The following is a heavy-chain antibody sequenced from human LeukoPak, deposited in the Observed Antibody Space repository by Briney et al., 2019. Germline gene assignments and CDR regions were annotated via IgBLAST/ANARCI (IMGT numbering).Heavy chain of an antibody. D-gene: IGHD1-26*01. CDR3: AIDLVGSQDY. Sequence: GGSLRLSCAASGFTFSSYAMHWVRQAPGKGLEWVAVISYDGSNKYYADSVKGRFTISRDNSKNTLYLQMNSLRAEDTAVYYCAIDLVGSQDYWGQGTLVTVSS. J-gene: IGHJ4*02. CDR2: ISYDGSNK. CDR1: GFTFSSYA. V-gene: IGHV3-30-3*01.